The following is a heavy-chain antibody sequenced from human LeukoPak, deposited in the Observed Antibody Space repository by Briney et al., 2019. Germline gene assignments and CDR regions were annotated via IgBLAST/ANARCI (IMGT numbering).Heavy chain of an antibody. CDR2: ISYDGSNK. J-gene: IGHJ4*02. CDR1: GFTFSSYG. Sequence: PGGSLRLSCAASGFTFSSYGMHWVRQAPGKGLEWVAVISYDGSNKYYADSVKGRFTISRDNSKNTLYLQMNSLRAEDTAVYYCAKDDREWRVGGGGDYWGQGTLVAVSS. CDR3: AKDDREWRVGGGGDY. V-gene: IGHV3-30*18. D-gene: IGHD2-15*01.